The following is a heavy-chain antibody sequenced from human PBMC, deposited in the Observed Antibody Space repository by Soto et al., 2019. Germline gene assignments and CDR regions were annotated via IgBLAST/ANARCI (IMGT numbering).Heavy chain of an antibody. V-gene: IGHV4-30-2*01. CDR1: GGSISSGGYS. D-gene: IGHD4-17*01. Sequence: SETLSLTCAVSGGSISSGGYSWSWIRQPPGKGLEWIGYIYHSGSTYYNPSLKSRVTISVDRSKNQFSLKLSSVTAADTAVYYCARAPSDYGDYLGYFDYWGQGTLVTVSS. J-gene: IGHJ4*02. CDR3: ARAPSDYGDYLGYFDY. CDR2: IYHSGST.